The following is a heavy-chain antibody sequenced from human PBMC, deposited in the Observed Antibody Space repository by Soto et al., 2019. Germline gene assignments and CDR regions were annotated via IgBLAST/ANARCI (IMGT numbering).Heavy chain of an antibody. D-gene: IGHD6-19*01. V-gene: IGHV1-3*01. CDR1: GYTFTSYA. Sequence: QVQLVQSGAEVKKPGASVKVSCKASGYTFTSYAMHWVRQAPGQRPEWMGWINAGNGNTKYSQKFQGRVTITRDTSASTASMELSSLRSEDTAVYYCARSSSGWYTFDYWGQGTLVTVSS. CDR3: ARSSSGWYTFDY. CDR2: INAGNGNT. J-gene: IGHJ4*02.